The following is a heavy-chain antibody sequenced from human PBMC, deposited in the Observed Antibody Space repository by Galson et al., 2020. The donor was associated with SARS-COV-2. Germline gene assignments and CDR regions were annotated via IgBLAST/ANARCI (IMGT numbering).Heavy chain of an antibody. CDR3: ARDGRLYTGKTVGAFDI. D-gene: IGHD4-17*01. V-gene: IGHV3-11*06. CDR2: LNFDGSNT. J-gene: IGHJ3*02. Sequence: GESLKISCAASGFTFSNYYMSWIRQVPGKGLEWVSYLNFDGSNTKYSDSVKGRFSISRDNAKNSLYLQMSSLRVEDTAIYYCARDGRLYTGKTVGAFDIWGQGTMVTVSS. CDR1: GFTFSNYY.